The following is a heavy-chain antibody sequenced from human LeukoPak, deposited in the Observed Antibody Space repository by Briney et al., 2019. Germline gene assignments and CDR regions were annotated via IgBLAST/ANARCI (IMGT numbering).Heavy chain of an antibody. Sequence: GGSLRLSCAASGFTFSSYSMNWVRQAPGEGLEWVSSISSSSSYIYYADSVKGRFTISRDNAKNSLYLQMNSLRAEDTAVYYCARVRYSSGWYEQQTDAFDIWGQGTMVTVSS. CDR2: ISSSSSYI. CDR3: ARVRYSSGWYEQQTDAFDI. V-gene: IGHV3-21*01. J-gene: IGHJ3*02. CDR1: GFTFSSYS. D-gene: IGHD6-19*01.